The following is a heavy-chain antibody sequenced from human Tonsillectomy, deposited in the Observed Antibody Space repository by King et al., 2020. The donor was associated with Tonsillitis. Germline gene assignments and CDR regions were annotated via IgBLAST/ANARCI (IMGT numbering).Heavy chain of an antibody. CDR3: ARAEGVVLPSSIHS. V-gene: IGHV4-31*11. Sequence: QLQESGPGLLKPSQTLSLTCAVSRGSISSAGYYWSWIRQHPGKGLEWIGYIYYTGSSYYNPSLKSRVSISLDMSNNNFSLNLTSVTAADTALYYCARAEGVVLPSSIHSWGQGTLVTVSS. J-gene: IGHJ4*02. CDR1: RGSISSAGYY. D-gene: IGHD2-21*01. CDR2: IYYTGSS.